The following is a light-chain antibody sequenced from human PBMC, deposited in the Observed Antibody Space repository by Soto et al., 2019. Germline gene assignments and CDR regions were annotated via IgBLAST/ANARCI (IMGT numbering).Light chain of an antibody. CDR1: QGVNTW. CDR2: DAS. Sequence: DVHFTHSPSSVSASVGDRVTITFRASQGVNTWLAWYQKKPGKAPRLLIYDASSLESGVPSRFSGSGSGTEFTLTISSLQPDDFATYYCKQYNSYWKCGQGIKGDIK. V-gene: IGKV1-5*01. CDR3: KQYNSYWK. J-gene: IGKJ1*01.